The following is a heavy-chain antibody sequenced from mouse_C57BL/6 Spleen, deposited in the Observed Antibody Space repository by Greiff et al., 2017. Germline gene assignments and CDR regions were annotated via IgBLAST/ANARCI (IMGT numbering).Heavy chain of an antibody. J-gene: IGHJ1*03. Sequence: EVKLVESGPGMVKPSQSLSPTCTVTGYSITSGYDWHWIRHFPGNKLEWMGYISYSGSTNYNPSLKSRISITHDTSKNHFFLKLNSVTTEDTATYYCAREGKGYFDVWGTGTTVTVSS. CDR3: AREGKGYFDV. V-gene: IGHV3-1*01. CDR1: GYSITSGYD. CDR2: ISYSGST.